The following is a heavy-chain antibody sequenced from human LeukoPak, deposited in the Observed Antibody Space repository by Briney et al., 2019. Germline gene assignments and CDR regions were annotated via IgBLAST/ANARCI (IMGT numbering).Heavy chain of an antibody. CDR2: ISGSGGST. V-gene: IGHV3-23*01. CDR3: ARVEQWLDHFDY. Sequence: GGSLRLSCAASGFTFSSYAMSWVRQAPGKGLEWVSAISGSGGSTYYADSAKGRFTISRDNSKNTLYLQMNSLRAEDTAVYYCARVEQWLDHFDYWGQGTLVTVSS. CDR1: GFTFSSYA. J-gene: IGHJ4*02. D-gene: IGHD6-19*01.